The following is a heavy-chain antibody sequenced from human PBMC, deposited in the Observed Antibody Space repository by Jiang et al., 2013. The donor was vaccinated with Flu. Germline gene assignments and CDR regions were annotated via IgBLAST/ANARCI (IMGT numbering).Heavy chain of an antibody. CDR3: VRDPGVFRSTSRLDV. Sequence: SQTLSLTCAISGDSVSTKSAAWNWIRQSPWRGLEWLGRTYYRSKWYNDYAVSVKSRITINPDTSKNQFSLQLNSVTPEDTAVYYCVRDPGVFRSTSRLDVWGQGTTVTVSS. CDR2: TYYRSKWYN. D-gene: IGHD2-2*01. J-gene: IGHJ6*02. CDR1: GDSVSTKSAA. V-gene: IGHV6-1*01.